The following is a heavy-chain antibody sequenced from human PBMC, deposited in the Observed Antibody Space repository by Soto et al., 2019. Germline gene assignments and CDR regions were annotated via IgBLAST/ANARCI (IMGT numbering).Heavy chain of an antibody. CDR1: GGTFSSYA. CDR2: IIPIFGTA. D-gene: IGHD2-15*01. V-gene: IGHV1-69*13. CDR3: ARVTGGYYYYYGMDV. J-gene: IGHJ6*02. Sequence: GASVKVSCKASGGTFSSYAISWVRQAPGQGLEWMGGIIPIFGTANYAQKFQGRVTITADESTSTAYMELSSLRSEDTAVYYCARVTGGYYYYYGMDVWGQGTTVTVSS.